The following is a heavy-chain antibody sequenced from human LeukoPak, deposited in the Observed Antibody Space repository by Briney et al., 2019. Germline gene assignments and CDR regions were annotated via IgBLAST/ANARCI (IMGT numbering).Heavy chain of an antibody. CDR3: ARDAGMATTFDY. J-gene: IGHJ4*02. D-gene: IGHD5-24*01. CDR1: GGSISSGYY. V-gene: IGHV4-38-2*02. Sequence: SETLSLTCTVSGGSISSGYYWGWIRQPPGKGLEWIGSIYHSGSTYYNPSLKSRVTISVDTSKNQFSLKLSSVTAADTAVYYCARDAGMATTFDYWGQGTLVTVSS. CDR2: IYHSGST.